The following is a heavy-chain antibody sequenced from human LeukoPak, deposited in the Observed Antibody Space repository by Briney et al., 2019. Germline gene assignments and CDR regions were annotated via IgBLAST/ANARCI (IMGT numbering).Heavy chain of an antibody. V-gene: IGHV4-39*01. J-gene: IGHJ4*02. CDR2: ISSGGNT. Sequence: PSETLTLTCTVSGDSFSSRTYYWGWVRQPPRKGLEYIGTISSGGNTYYNPSLKSRVTLSVDTSKNQFSLKLSPVTAADTAVYFCARHREVYFVDSIEYPRYFDSWGQGTLVTVSS. CDR1: GDSFSSRTYY. D-gene: IGHD3-22*01. CDR3: ARHREVYFVDSIEYPRYFDS.